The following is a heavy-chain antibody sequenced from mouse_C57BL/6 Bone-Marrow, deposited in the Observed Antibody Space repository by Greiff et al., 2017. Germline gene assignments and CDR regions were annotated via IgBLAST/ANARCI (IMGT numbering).Heavy chain of an antibody. CDR2: IRLKSDNYAT. J-gene: IGHJ4*01. Sequence: EVKVEESGGGLVQPGGSMKLSCVASGFTFSNYWMNWVRQSPEKGLEWVAQIRLKSDNYATHYAESVKGRFTISRDDSKSSVYLQMNNLRAEDTGIYYCTGRSTMITRYAMDYWGQGTSVTVSS. D-gene: IGHD2-4*01. V-gene: IGHV6-3*01. CDR3: TGRSTMITRYAMDY. CDR1: GFTFSNYW.